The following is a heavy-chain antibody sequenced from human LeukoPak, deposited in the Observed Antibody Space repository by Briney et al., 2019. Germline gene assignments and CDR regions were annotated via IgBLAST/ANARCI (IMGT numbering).Heavy chain of an antibody. Sequence: GESLKISCKGSGYRFTNYWIGWARQLPGKGLEWLCIIYPGDSDTRYSPSFQGQVTISADKSISTAYLQWSSLKASDTAMYYCARPPRDDSSAYYSAFDLWGQGTMVTVSS. CDR3: ARPPRDDSSAYYSAFDL. CDR1: GYRFTNYW. V-gene: IGHV5-51*01. CDR2: IYPGDSDT. J-gene: IGHJ3*01. D-gene: IGHD3-22*01.